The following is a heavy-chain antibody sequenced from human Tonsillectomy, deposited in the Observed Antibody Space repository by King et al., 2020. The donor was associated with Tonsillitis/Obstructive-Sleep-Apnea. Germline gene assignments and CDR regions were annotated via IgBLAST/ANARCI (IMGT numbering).Heavy chain of an antibody. CDR2: ISEDGGST. CDR1: GFTFDDYA. J-gene: IGHJ6*03. Sequence: VQLVESGGGVVQPGGSLRLSCAASGFTFDDYAMHWVRQAPGKGLEWVSLISEDGGSTYYADSVKGRFTISRDHSKNSLYLQMSRLRTQDTALYYCAKDMGFFDYYLDVWGKGTTVTVSS. V-gene: IGHV3-43*02. CDR3: AKDMGFFDYYLDV.